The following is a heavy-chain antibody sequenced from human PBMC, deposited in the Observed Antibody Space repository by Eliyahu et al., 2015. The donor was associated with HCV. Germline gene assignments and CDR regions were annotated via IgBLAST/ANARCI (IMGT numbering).Heavy chain of an antibody. CDR2: ISWNSGSI. V-gene: IGHV3-9*01. D-gene: IGHD3-10*01. J-gene: IGHJ4*02. Sequence: EVQLVESGGGLVQXGRSLRXSCAASGFTFDXYAMXWVRQAPGKDLEWVSGISWNSGSIGYADSVKGRFTISRDNAKNSLYLQTNSLRAEDTALYYCAKDRERLWFGESFGYWGQGTLVTVSS. CDR1: GFTFDXYA. CDR3: AKDRERLWFGESFGY.